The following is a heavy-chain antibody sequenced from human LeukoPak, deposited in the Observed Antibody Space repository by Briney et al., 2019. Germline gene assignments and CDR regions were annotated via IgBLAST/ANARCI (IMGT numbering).Heavy chain of an antibody. V-gene: IGHV3-23*01. Sequence: GGSLRLSCASSGFSFSNYAMSWVRQAPGKGLEWVSSISGSGGSTHYADSVKGRFTISRDKTKNTLYLQMNSLRAEDTAVYYCAKSAYYDASGYYREYYFDYWGQGTLVTVSS. CDR3: AKSAYYDASGYYREYYFDY. CDR1: GFSFSNYA. J-gene: IGHJ4*02. D-gene: IGHD3-22*01. CDR2: ISGSGGST.